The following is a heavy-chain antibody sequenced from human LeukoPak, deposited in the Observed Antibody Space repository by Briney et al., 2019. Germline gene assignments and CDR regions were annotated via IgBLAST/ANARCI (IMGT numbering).Heavy chain of an antibody. D-gene: IGHD2-15*01. Sequence: GESLKISFKGSGYSFTSYWIGWVRQMPGKGLEWMGIIYPGDSDTRYSPSFQGQVTISADKSISTAYLQWSSLKASDTAMYYCARFFGYCSGGSCSSIDYWGQGTLVTVSS. J-gene: IGHJ4*02. V-gene: IGHV5-51*01. CDR1: GYSFTSYW. CDR2: IYPGDSDT. CDR3: ARFFGYCSGGSCSSIDY.